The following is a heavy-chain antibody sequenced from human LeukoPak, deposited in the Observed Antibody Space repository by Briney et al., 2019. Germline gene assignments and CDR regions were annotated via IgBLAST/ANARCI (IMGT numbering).Heavy chain of an antibody. J-gene: IGHJ6*03. CDR2: MNPNSGNT. D-gene: IGHD2-15*01. V-gene: IGHV1-8*01. Sequence: GASVKVSCKASGYTFTSYDINWVRQATGQGLEWMGWMNPNSGNTGYAQKFQGRVTMTRNTSISTAYMELSSLRSEDTAVYYCARTFVVVVAATPDYYYYMDVWGKGTTVTISS. CDR1: GYTFTSYD. CDR3: ARTFVVVVAATPDYYYYMDV.